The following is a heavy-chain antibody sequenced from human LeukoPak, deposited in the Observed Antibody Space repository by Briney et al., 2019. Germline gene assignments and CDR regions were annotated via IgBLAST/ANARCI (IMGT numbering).Heavy chain of an antibody. D-gene: IGHD4-17*01. CDR2: IQSDGSTT. CDR3: AREAAVPNTVFDY. CDR1: GFTLSSYW. Sequence: GGSLRLSCAASGFTLSSYWMHWVRQAPGKGLVWVSRIQSDGSTTTYAESVRGRFTISRDNAKNTLYLQMNSLRAEDTAVYYCAREAAVPNTVFDYWGQGSLVTVSS. V-gene: IGHV3-74*01. J-gene: IGHJ4*02.